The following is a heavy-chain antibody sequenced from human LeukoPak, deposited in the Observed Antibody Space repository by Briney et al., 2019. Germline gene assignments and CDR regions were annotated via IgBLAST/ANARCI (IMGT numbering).Heavy chain of an antibody. CDR1: GYTFTSYG. CDR2: ISGYNGNT. CDR3: AATVWGSYHHYYYYYMDV. V-gene: IGHV1-18*01. D-gene: IGHD3-16*02. J-gene: IGHJ6*03. Sequence: GASVKVSCKASGYTFTSYGISWVRQAPGQGLEWMGWISGYNGNTNYAQKLQGRVTITRNTSISTAYMELSSLRSEDTAVYYCAATVWGSYHHYYYYYMDVWGKGTTVTVSS.